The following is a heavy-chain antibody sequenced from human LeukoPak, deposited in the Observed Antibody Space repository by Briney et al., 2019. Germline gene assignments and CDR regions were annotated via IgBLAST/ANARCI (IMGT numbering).Heavy chain of an antibody. Sequence: GASVKVSCKASGYTFTGYYMHWVRQAPGQGLEWMGWINPNSGGTNYAQKFQGRVTMTRDTSISTAYMELSRLRSDDTAVYYCAKKHYDSNGRDFDYWGQGTLVTVSS. D-gene: IGHD3-22*01. CDR1: GYTFTGYY. CDR3: AKKHYDSNGRDFDY. V-gene: IGHV1-2*02. J-gene: IGHJ4*02. CDR2: INPNSGGT.